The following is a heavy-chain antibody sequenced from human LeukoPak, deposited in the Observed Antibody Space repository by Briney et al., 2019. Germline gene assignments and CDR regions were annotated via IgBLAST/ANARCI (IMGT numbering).Heavy chain of an antibody. CDR3: ARDNHITIFGVVNPHNGFDY. V-gene: IGHV1-69*13. D-gene: IGHD3-3*01. CDR1: GYTFTSYG. CDR2: IIPIFGTA. Sequence: SVNVSSKASGYTFTSYGISWVRQAPGQGLEWMGGIIPIFGTANYAQKFQGRVTITADESTSTAYMELSSLRSEDTAVYYCARDNHITIFGVVNPHNGFDYWGQGTLVTVSS. J-gene: IGHJ4*02.